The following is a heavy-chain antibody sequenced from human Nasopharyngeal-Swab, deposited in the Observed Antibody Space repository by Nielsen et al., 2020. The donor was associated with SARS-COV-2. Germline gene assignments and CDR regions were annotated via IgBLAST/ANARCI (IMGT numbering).Heavy chain of an antibody. D-gene: IGHD6-19*01. CDR1: GFTFEDYA. CDR3: ARNPPGIAVAGYYYYYGMDV. Sequence: SLKISCAASGFTFEDYAMHWVRQAPGKGLEWVSGISWNSGSIGYADSVKGRFTISRDNAKNSLYLQMNSLRAEDTAVYYCARNPPGIAVAGYYYYYGMDVWGQGTTVTVSS. J-gene: IGHJ6*02. CDR2: ISWNSGSI. V-gene: IGHV3-9*01.